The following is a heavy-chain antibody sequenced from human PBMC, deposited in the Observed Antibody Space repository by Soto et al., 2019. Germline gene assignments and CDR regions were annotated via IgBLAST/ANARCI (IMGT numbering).Heavy chain of an antibody. D-gene: IGHD3-16*02. CDR1: GFTFSSYS. CDR2: ISSSSSYI. V-gene: IGHV3-21*01. CDR3: ARDLGYDYVWGSYRPFDY. Sequence: LRLSCAASGFTFSSYSMNWVRQAPGKGLEWVSSISSSSSYIYYADSVKGRFTISRDNAKNSLYLQMNSLRAEDTAVYYCARDLGYDYVWGSYRPFDYWGQGTLLTVSS. J-gene: IGHJ4*02.